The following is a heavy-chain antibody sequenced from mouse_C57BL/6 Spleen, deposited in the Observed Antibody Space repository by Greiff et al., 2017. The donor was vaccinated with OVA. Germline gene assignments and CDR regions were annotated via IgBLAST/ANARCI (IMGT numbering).Heavy chain of an antibody. CDR1: GYSITSGYY. V-gene: IGHV3-6*01. D-gene: IGHD2-4*01. CDR3: ARGGYDYDGYYAMDY. Sequence: DVQLQESGPGLVKPSQSLSLTCSVTGYSITSGYYWNWIRQFPGNKLEWMGYISYDGSNNYNPSLKNRISITRDTSKNQFFLKLNSVTTEDTATYYCARGGYDYDGYYAMDYWGQGTSVTVSS. J-gene: IGHJ4*01. CDR2: ISYDGSN.